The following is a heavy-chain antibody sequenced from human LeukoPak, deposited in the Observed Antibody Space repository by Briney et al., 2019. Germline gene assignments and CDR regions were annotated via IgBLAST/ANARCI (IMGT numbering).Heavy chain of an antibody. J-gene: IGHJ5*02. V-gene: IGHV4-4*07. Sequence: SETLSLTCTVSGGSISSYYWSWIRQLAGKGLEWIGRIYTSGSTNYNPSLKSRVTMSVDTSKNQFSLKLSSVTAADTAVYYCATDTSSGWYGWFDPWGQGTLVTVSS. D-gene: IGHD6-19*01. CDR3: ATDTSSGWYGWFDP. CDR2: IYTSGST. CDR1: GGSISSYY.